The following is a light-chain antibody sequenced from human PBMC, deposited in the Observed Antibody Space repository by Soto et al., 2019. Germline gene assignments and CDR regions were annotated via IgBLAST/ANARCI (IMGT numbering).Light chain of an antibody. V-gene: IGLV2-23*02. J-gene: IGLJ3*02. CDR3: CSYAGSSWV. CDR1: SSDVGSYNL. CDR2: EVS. Sequence: QSVLTQPASVSGSPGQSITISCTGTSSDVGSYNLVSWYQHHPGKAPKLMIYEVSKRPSGVFNRFSGSKSGNTASLTISGLQAEDEADYYCCSYAGSSWVFGGGTKLTVL.